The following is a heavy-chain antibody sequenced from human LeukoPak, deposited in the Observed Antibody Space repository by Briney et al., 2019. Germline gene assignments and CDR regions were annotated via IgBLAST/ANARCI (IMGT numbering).Heavy chain of an antibody. D-gene: IGHD6-19*01. V-gene: IGHV3-23*01. CDR2: ISASGTGT. Sequence: PGGSLRLSCAASGFTFSTSAMSWVRQAPGKGLEWVSTISASGTGTYYADSVKGRFTISRDNSKNTLFLQMNSLRAEDTAVYYWAICSSGECSVWYLYSFELWGQGTLVTVSS. CDR3: AICSSGECSVWYLYSFEL. J-gene: IGHJ4*02. CDR1: GFTFSTSA.